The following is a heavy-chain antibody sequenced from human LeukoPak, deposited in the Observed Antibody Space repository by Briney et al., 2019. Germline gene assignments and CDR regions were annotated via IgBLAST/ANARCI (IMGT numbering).Heavy chain of an antibody. D-gene: IGHD2-8*01. Sequence: PSETLSLTCSVSGGSISSYYWSWIRQPPGKGLEWIAYIYYSGSTNYNPSLKSRVTISMDTSKNHFSLKVSSVTAADTAVYYCVGEEIMGDWFDPWGQGTLVTVSS. CDR2: IYYSGST. V-gene: IGHV4-59*01. CDR1: GGSISSYY. J-gene: IGHJ5*02. CDR3: VGEEIMGDWFDP.